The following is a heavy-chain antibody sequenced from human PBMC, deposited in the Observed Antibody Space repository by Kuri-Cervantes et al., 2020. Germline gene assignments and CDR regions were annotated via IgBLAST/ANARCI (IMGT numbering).Heavy chain of an antibody. V-gene: IGHV3-13*01. D-gene: IGHD4-11*01. Sequence: ETLSLTCAASGFTFSSYDMHWVRQATGKGLERVSAIGTAGDTYYPGSVKGRFTISRDSAKNSLYLQMNSLRAEDTAVYYCARETVLRAARAFDIWGQGTMVTVSS. CDR1: GFTFSSYD. CDR3: ARETVLRAARAFDI. J-gene: IGHJ3*02. CDR2: IGTAGDT.